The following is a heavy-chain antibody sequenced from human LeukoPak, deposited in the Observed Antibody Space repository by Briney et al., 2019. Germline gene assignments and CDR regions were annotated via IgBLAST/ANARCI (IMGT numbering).Heavy chain of an antibody. CDR2: ISSSSSYI. Sequence: GGSLRLSCAASGFTFSSYSMNWVRQAPGKGLEWVSSISSSSSYIYYADSVKGRFTISRDNAKNSLYLQMNSLRAEDTAVYYCARDGNRQIGYFDYWGQGTLVTVSS. CDR1: GFTFSSYS. J-gene: IGHJ4*02. D-gene: IGHD4-23*01. V-gene: IGHV3-21*01. CDR3: ARDGNRQIGYFDY.